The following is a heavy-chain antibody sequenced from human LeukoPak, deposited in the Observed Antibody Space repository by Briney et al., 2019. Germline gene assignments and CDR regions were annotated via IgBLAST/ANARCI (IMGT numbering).Heavy chain of an antibody. CDR1: GFTFSSYA. V-gene: IGHV3-23*01. D-gene: IGHD6-19*01. CDR3: AKDSVAGDFDY. J-gene: IGHJ4*02. Sequence: GGSLRLSCAASGFTFSSYAMSWVRQAPGKGLEWVSAISGSGGSTYCADSVKGRFTISRDSSKNTLYLQMNSLRAEDTAVYYCAKDSVAGDFDYWGQGTLVTVSS. CDR2: ISGSGGST.